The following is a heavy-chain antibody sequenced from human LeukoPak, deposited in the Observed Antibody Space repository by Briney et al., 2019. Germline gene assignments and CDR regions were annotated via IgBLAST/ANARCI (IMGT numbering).Heavy chain of an antibody. V-gene: IGHV4-59*08. CDR1: RGSISGYY. Sequence: SETLSLTCSVSRGSISGYYWSWIRQPPGKGLEWIGYIHYSGSTHYNPSLKSRVTISVDTSKNQFSLKLSSVTAADTAVYYCARLLYYGSGSYYNWFDPWGQGTLVTVSS. CDR2: IHYSGST. CDR3: ARLLYYGSGSYYNWFDP. J-gene: IGHJ5*02. D-gene: IGHD3-10*01.